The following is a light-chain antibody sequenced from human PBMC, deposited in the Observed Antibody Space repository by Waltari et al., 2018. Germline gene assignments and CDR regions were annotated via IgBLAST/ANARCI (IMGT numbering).Light chain of an antibody. V-gene: IGLV1-44*01. CDR3: AVWDDSLTAFV. CDR2: SNN. J-gene: IGLJ1*01. CDR1: TSNVGPNR. Sequence: QSVLTQPPSASGTPGQSVTISCSGTTSNVGPNRVNWYQLLPGTSPRLLSYSNNQRAPGVADRFSGSKSGTSASLDIRGLQSDDEAAYFCAVWDDSLTAFVFGTGTKVAVL.